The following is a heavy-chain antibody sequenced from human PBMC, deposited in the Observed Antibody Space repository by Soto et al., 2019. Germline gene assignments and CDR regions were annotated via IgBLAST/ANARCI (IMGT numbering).Heavy chain of an antibody. V-gene: IGHV3-11*01. CDR3: AREIVAGTEDFGY. Sequence: PGGSLRLACAASGFTFSYYYMSWIRQAPGKGLEWVSYISSSGSTIYYADSVKGRFTISRDNAKNSLYLQMNSLRAEDTAVYYCAREIVAGTEDFGYWGQGTLVTVSS. J-gene: IGHJ4*02. D-gene: IGHD6-19*01. CDR1: GFTFSYYY. CDR2: ISSSGSTI.